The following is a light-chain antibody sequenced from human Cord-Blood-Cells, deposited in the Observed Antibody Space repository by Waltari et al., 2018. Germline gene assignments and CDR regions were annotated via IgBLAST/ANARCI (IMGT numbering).Light chain of an antibody. CDR3: SSYAGSNNFVV. Sequence: QSALTQPPSASGSPGQSVTISCTGTSSDVGGYNYVSWYQQQPGKAPKLMSYEVSKRPAGVPDRFSGSKSGNTASLTVSGLQAEDEADYYCSSYAGSNNFVVFGGGTKLTVL. V-gene: IGLV2-8*01. CDR1: SSDVGGYNY. J-gene: IGLJ2*01. CDR2: EVS.